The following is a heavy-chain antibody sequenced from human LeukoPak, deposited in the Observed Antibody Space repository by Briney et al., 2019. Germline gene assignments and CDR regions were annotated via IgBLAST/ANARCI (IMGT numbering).Heavy chain of an antibody. CDR3: ARRGGYSYANWFDP. V-gene: IGHV4-59*08. CDR1: GGSISSYY. J-gene: IGHJ5*02. CDR2: IYYSGST. Sequence: SETLSRTCTVSGGSISSYYWSWIRQPPGKGLEWIGYIYYSGSTNYNPSLKSRVTISVDTSKNQFSLKLSSVTAADTAVYYCARRGGYSYANWFDPWGQGTLVTVSS. D-gene: IGHD5-18*01.